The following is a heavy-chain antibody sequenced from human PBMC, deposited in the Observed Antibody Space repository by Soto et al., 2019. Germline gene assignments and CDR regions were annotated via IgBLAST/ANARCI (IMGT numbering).Heavy chain of an antibody. CDR2: ISAYNGNT. D-gene: IGHD2-15*01. CDR3: ARDLQVEGYCSGGSCYSEGEWFDP. V-gene: IGHV1-18*04. J-gene: IGHJ5*02. Sequence: ASVNVSCKASGYTFTSYGISWVRQAPGQGLEWMGWISAYNGNTNYAQKLQGRVTMTTDTSTSTAYMELRSLRSDDTAVYYCARDLQVEGYCSGGSCYSEGEWFDPWGQGTLVTVSS. CDR1: GYTFTSYG.